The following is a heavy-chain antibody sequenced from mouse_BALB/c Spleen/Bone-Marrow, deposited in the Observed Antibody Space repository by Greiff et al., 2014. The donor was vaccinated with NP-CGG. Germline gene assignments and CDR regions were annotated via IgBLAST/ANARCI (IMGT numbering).Heavy chain of an antibody. V-gene: IGHV14-3*02. D-gene: IGHD1-1*01. CDR3: AIYYYGSSGFAY. CDR1: GFNIKNTY. Sequence: VQLQQSGAELVKPGGSVKFSCTASGFNIKNTYMYWVKQRPEQSLEWIGSIDPANGNTKYDPKFQGKTTITADTTCNTFYLQLSSLTSEDAAVYYCAIYYYGSSGFAYWGQGTLVTVSA. J-gene: IGHJ3*01. CDR2: IDPANGNT.